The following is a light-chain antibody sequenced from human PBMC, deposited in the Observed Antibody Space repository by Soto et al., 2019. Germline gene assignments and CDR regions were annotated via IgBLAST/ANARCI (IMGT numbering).Light chain of an antibody. CDR1: QSVGSN. J-gene: IGKJ1*01. V-gene: IGKV3-15*01. CDR3: QQYNNWPRT. Sequence: EIVMTQSPATLSVSPGERATLSCRASQSVGSNVAWYQQKPGQGPRLLIYGASSRATGIPARVSGSGSGTEFTLTISSLQSEDFAVYYCQQYNNWPRTFGQGTKVDIK. CDR2: GAS.